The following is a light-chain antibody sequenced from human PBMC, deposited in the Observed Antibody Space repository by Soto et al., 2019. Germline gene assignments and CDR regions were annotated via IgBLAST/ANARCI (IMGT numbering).Light chain of an antibody. Sequence: EIVLTQSTGTLSLSPGERATLSCRASQSVSSNYLAWYQQKPGQAPRLLIYGASSRATGIPDRFSGSGSGTDFTLTISRLEPEDFAVYYCHQYDSSPLTFGGGTKVEIK. J-gene: IGKJ4*01. CDR3: HQYDSSPLT. CDR1: QSVSSNY. V-gene: IGKV3-20*01. CDR2: GAS.